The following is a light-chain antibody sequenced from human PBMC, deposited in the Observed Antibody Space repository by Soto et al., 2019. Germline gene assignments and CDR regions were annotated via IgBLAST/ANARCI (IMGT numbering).Light chain of an antibody. Sequence: QSVLTQPPSASGTPGQRVTISCSGSSSNIGSNTVNWYQQLPGTAPKLLIYSNNQRPSGVPDRFSGSKSGTSASRAISGLQSEDEADYYCAAWDDSLNGWVFGGWTKLTVL. V-gene: IGLV1-44*01. J-gene: IGLJ3*02. CDR2: SNN. CDR3: AAWDDSLNGWV. CDR1: SSNIGSNT.